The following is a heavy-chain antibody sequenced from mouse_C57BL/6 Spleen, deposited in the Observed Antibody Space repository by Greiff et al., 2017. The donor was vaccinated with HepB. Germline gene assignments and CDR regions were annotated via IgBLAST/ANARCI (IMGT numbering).Heavy chain of an antibody. J-gene: IGHJ3*01. D-gene: IGHD3-2*02. V-gene: IGHV1-26*01. Sequence: VQLQQSGAELVKPGASVKMSCKASGYTFTSYWITWVKQRPGKSLEWIGDINPNNGGTSYNQKFKGKATLTVDKSSSTAYMELRSLTSEDSAVYYCAPTAQALAYWGQGTLVTVSA. CDR3: APTAQALAY. CDR1: GYTFTSYW. CDR2: INPNNGGT.